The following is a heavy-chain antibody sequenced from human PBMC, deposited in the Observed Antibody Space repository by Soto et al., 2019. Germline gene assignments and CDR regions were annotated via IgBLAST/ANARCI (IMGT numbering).Heavy chain of an antibody. V-gene: IGHV6-1*01. Sequence: SQTLSLTCAISGDSVSSNSAAWNWIRLSPSRGLEWLARTYYRSRWYNDYALFVRSRITVNPDTSKNQFSLQLTSVTPEDTAVYYCARLDGYYHYMDVWGKGTTVTVSS. J-gene: IGHJ6*03. CDR3: ARLDGYYHYMDV. CDR1: GDSVSSNSAA. D-gene: IGHD6-13*01. CDR2: TYYRSRWYN.